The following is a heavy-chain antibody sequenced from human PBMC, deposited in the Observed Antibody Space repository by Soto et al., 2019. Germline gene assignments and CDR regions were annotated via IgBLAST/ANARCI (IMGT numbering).Heavy chain of an antibody. Sequence: QVQLVQSGAEVKKPGASVKVSCKASGYTFTGYYMHWVRQAPGQGLEWMGWINPNSGGTNYAQKFQGWVTMTRDTSISTAYMELSRLRSADTAVYYCARSWEPAAIAWFDPWGQGTLVTVSS. CDR1: GYTFTGYY. CDR2: INPNSGGT. D-gene: IGHD2-2*01. CDR3: ARSWEPAAIAWFDP. J-gene: IGHJ5*02. V-gene: IGHV1-2*04.